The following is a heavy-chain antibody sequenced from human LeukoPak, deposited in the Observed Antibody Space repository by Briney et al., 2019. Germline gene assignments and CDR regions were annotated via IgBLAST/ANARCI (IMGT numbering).Heavy chain of an antibody. J-gene: IGHJ5*02. D-gene: IGHD2-2*01. CDR2: IYTSGST. CDR1: GGSISSGSYY. Sequence: PSETLSLTCTVSGGSISSGSYYWSWIRQPAGKGLEWIGRIYTSGSTNYNPSLKSRVTISVDTSKNQFSLKLGSVTAADTAVYYCAREGLDCSSTSCSTYNWFDPWGQGTLVTVSS. CDR3: AREGLDCSSTSCSTYNWFDP. V-gene: IGHV4-61*02.